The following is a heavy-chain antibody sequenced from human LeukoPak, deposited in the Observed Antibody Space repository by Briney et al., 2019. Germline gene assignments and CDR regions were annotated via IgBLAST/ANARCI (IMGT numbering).Heavy chain of an antibody. CDR2: IYHSGST. CDR3: ARDVPAANDYGMDV. CDR1: GGSISSYY. D-gene: IGHD2-2*01. Sequence: PSETLSLTCTVSGGSISSYYWNWFRQPPGKGLEWIGYIYHSGSTTYNPSLKSRVTISADTSKNQFSLKLSSVTAADTAVYYCARDVPAANDYGMDVWGQGTTVTVSS. J-gene: IGHJ6*02. V-gene: IGHV4-59*01.